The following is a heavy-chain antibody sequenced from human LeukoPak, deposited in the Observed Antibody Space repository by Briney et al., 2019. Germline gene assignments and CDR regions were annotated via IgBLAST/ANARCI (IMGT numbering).Heavy chain of an antibody. V-gene: IGHV3-30*18. J-gene: IGHJ4*02. CDR1: GFTFSSYG. Sequence: PGGSLRLSCAASGFTFSSYGMHWVRQAPGKGLEWVAVISYDGSNKYYADSVKGRFTISRDNSKNTLYQQMNSLRAEDTAVYYCAKDSRSGYSSSSDYWGQGTLVTVSS. CDR3: AKDSRSGYSSSSDY. CDR2: ISYDGSNK. D-gene: IGHD6-13*01.